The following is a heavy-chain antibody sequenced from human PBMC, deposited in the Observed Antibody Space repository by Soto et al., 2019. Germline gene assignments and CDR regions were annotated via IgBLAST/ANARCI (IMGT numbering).Heavy chain of an antibody. Sequence: QVQLVESGGGVVQPGRSLRLSCAASGFNFSSYVMHWVRQAPGKGLEWVAVIWYDGGNKYYADSVKGRFTISRDNSKNPVYLQMNSLRAEDTGVYYCARCGQWLPRDGLRASDYFDYWGQGTLVTVSS. D-gene: IGHD6-19*01. CDR2: IWYDGGNK. CDR3: ARCGQWLPRDGLRASDYFDY. V-gene: IGHV3-33*01. CDR1: GFNFSSYV. J-gene: IGHJ4*02.